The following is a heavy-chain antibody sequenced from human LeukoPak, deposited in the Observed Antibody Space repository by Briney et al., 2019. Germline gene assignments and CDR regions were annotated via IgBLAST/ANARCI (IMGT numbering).Heavy chain of an antibody. CDR3: ARQIASAGTAGFDF. CDR1: GGSISSYY. D-gene: IGHD6-13*01. V-gene: IGHV4-4*07. Sequence: SETLSLTSTVSGGSISSYYWSWFRQPAGKGLEWIGRIYSTGSTNYNPSLKSRVTMSVDTSKNQFSLRLRSVTAADTAVYYCARQIASAGTAGFDFWGQGALVTVSS. J-gene: IGHJ4*02. CDR2: IYSTGST.